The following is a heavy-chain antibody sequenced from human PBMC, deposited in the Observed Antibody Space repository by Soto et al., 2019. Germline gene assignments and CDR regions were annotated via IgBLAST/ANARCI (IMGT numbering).Heavy chain of an antibody. J-gene: IGHJ5*02. CDR3: ARNHPTSYYYGSGSYPNWFDP. V-gene: IGHV4-34*01. CDR1: GGSFSGYY. Sequence: PSETLSLTCAVYGGSFSGYYWSWIRQPPGKGLEWIGEINHSGSTNYNPSLKSRVTISVDTSKNQFSLKLSSVTAADTAVYYCARNHPTSYYYGSGSYPNWFDPWGQGTLVTVSS. D-gene: IGHD3-10*01. CDR2: INHSGST.